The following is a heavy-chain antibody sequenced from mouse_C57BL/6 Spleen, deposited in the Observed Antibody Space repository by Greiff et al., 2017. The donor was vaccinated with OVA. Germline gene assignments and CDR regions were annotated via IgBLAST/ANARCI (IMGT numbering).Heavy chain of an antibody. D-gene: IGHD1-1*01. Sequence: QVQLQQPGAELVRPGTSVKLSCKASGYTFTNYCMHWVKQRPGQGLEWIGVIDPSDSCTNYNQKFKGKATLTVDTSSSTAYMQLSSLTSEDSAVYYCAIGDCSSSYPWIAYWGQGTLVTVSA. CDR2: IDPSDSCT. CDR1: GYTFTNYC. V-gene: IGHV1-59*01. J-gene: IGHJ3*01. CDR3: AIGDCSSSYPWIAY.